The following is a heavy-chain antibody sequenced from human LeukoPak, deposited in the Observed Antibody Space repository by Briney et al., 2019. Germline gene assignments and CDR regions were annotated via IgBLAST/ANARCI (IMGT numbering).Heavy chain of an antibody. V-gene: IGHV3-9*01. D-gene: IGHD3-10*01. Sequence: GGSLRLSCAASGFTFDDYAMHWVRQAPGKGLEWVSGISWNSGSIGYADSVKGRFTISRDNAKNSLYLQMNSLRAEDTALYYCAKDISVRGVIYWYFDLWGRGTLVTVSS. J-gene: IGHJ2*01. CDR1: GFTFDDYA. CDR2: ISWNSGSI. CDR3: AKDISVRGVIYWYFDL.